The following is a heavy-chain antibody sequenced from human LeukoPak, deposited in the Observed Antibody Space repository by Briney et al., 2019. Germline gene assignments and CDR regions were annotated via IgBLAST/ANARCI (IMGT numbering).Heavy chain of an antibody. CDR3: AKDRGYYYGSGSYSDY. CDR1: GFTFSSYG. CDR2: IRYDGSNK. Sequence: GGSLRLSCAASGFTFSSYGMHWVRQAPGKGLEWVAFIRYDGSNKYYADSVKGRFTISRDNSKNTLYLQMNRLRAEDTAVYDCAKDRGYYYGSGSYSDYWGQGTLVTVSS. J-gene: IGHJ4*02. D-gene: IGHD3-10*01. V-gene: IGHV3-30*02.